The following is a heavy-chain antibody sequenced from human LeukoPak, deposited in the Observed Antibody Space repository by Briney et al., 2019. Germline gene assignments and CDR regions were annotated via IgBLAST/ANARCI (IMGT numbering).Heavy chain of an antibody. CDR3: ASLTSGTTFDI. D-gene: IGHD1-1*01. Sequence: ASVKVSCKASGYTFTSYYMHWVRQAPGQGLEWMGIINSSGGSTSYAQKFQGRVTMTRDMSTSTVYMELSSLRSEDTAVYYCASLTSGTTFDIWGQGTMVTVSS. J-gene: IGHJ3*02. V-gene: IGHV1-46*01. CDR2: INSSGGST. CDR1: GYTFTSYY.